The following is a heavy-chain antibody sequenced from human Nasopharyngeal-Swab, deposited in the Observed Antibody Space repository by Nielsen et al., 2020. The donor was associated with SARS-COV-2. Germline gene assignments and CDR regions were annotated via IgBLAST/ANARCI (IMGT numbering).Heavy chain of an antibody. J-gene: IGHJ4*02. V-gene: IGHV1-2*06. CDR2: INSNSGGT. CDR3: ARLYCSGGSCYSSGGDDY. CDR1: GYTFTGYY. D-gene: IGHD2-15*01. Sequence: ASVKVSCKASGYTFTGYYMHWVRQAPGQGLEWMGRINSNSGGTNYAQKFQGRVTMTRDTSISTAYMELSRLRSDDTAVYYCARLYCSGGSCYSSGGDDYWGQGTLVTVSS.